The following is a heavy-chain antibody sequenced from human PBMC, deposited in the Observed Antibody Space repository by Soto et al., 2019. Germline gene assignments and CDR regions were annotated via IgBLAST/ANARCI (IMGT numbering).Heavy chain of an antibody. J-gene: IGHJ4*02. Sequence: EVQLLESGGDLVQPGGSLRLSCAASGFNVGAFAVNWVRQAPGKELEWVSGISVSDAFIYYADSVRGRFSISRDASENIPYLQMNSLRVDDTALYYCTRETVAGITGLDYWGPGTLVTVSS. CDR3: TRETVAGITGLDY. V-gene: IGHV3-23*01. D-gene: IGHD1-20*01. CDR1: GFNVGAFA. CDR2: ISVSDAFI.